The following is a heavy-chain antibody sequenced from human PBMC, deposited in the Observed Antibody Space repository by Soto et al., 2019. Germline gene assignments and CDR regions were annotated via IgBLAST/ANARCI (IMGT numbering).Heavy chain of an antibody. J-gene: IGHJ4*02. Sequence: QVQLQQWGAGLLKPSETLSLTCTVYGGSFSGNYWSWIRQPPGMGLEWIGEISHSGSTNYNPSLKSRVTIPVDTSKNQFALKLSSVAAADTAMYYCARGHLPGGNTFYYDYWGQGTLVTVSS. CDR3: ARGHLPGGNTFYYDY. D-gene: IGHD2-15*01. V-gene: IGHV4-34*01. CDR1: GGSFSGNY. CDR2: ISHSGST.